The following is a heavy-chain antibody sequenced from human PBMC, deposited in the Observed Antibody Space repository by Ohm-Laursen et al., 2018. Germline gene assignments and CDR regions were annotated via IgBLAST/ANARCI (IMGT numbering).Heavy chain of an antibody. CDR2: ISSSSSYI. CDR3: ARGSYSRGNDMDV. Sequence: GSLRLSCTASGFTFSSYSMNWVRQAPGKGLEWVSSISSSSSYIYYADSVKGRFTISRDNAKNSLYLQMNSLRAEDTAVYYCARGSYSRGNDMDVWGQGTTVTVPS. CDR1: GFTFSSYS. J-gene: IGHJ6*02. V-gene: IGHV3-21*01. D-gene: IGHD6-13*01.